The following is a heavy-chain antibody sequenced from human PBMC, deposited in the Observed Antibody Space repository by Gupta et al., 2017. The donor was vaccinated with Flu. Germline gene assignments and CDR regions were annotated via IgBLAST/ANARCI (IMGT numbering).Heavy chain of an antibody. CDR1: GGSISSAAYY. V-gene: IGHV4-39*01. D-gene: IGHD6-13*01. CDR3: ARENPSAAGRSCDY. CDR2: FLDTETT. J-gene: IGHJ4*02. Sequence: LQLQESGPGLVKPSATLSLTCTVSGGSISSAAYYWGWIRQSPGKGLEWIGNFLDTETTYYNQSLKSRVAMSVDSSKNQFSLNLTSVTAADTAGEDCARENPSAAGRSCDYWSPGTRVTVSS.